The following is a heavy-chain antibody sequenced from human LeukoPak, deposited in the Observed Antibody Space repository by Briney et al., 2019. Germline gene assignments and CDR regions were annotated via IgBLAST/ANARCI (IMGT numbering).Heavy chain of an antibody. CDR2: INHSGST. CDR1: GGSFSGYY. J-gene: IGHJ4*02. V-gene: IGHV4-34*01. Sequence: SETLSLTCAVYGGSFSGYYWSWIRQPPGKGLEWIGEINHSGSTNYNPSLKSRVTISVDTSKNQFSLKLSSVTAAATAVYYCASAWNAYKDYWGQGTLVTVSS. CDR3: ASAWNAYKDY. D-gene: IGHD5-24*01.